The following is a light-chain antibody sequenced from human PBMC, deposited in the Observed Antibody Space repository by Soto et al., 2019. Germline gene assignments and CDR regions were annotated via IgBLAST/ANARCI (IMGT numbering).Light chain of an antibody. CDR2: GAS. V-gene: IGKV3-15*01. J-gene: IGKJ4*01. CDR1: QSISSK. CDR3: QEYNNWRPIT. Sequence: IVMTQSPATLSVSPGERATLSCRASQSISSKLAWYQQKPGQAPRLLIYGASTRATGIPVRFSGGGSGAEFTLTITSLQSEDFAVYYCQEYNNWRPITFGGGTKVEMK.